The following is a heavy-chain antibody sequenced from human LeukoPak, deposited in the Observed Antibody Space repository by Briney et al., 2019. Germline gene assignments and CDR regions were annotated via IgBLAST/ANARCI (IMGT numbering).Heavy chain of an antibody. J-gene: IGHJ5*02. V-gene: IGHV3-74*01. CDR3: ASLPTRGSYA. Sequence: GGSLRLSCAASGFTFSSYWMHWVRQAPGKGLAWVSRINSDGSSTSYADSVEGRFTISRDNAENTLYLQMNSLRAEDTAVYYCASLPTRGSYAWGQGTLVTVSS. CDR1: GFTFSSYW. CDR2: INSDGSST. D-gene: IGHD1-26*01.